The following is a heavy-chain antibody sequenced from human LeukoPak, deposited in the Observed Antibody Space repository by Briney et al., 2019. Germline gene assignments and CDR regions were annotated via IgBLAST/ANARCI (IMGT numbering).Heavy chain of an antibody. J-gene: IGHJ4*02. CDR2: ISGSGDIT. D-gene: IGHD1-7*01. Sequence: GGSLRLSCAASGFTFSSYAMSWVRQAPGKGLEWVATISGSGDITYYADSVKGRFIISRGSSKNTVSLQMFSLRADDTAIYYCAKVANWNYRHFDYWGQGTLVTVSS. CDR1: GFTFSSYA. CDR3: AKVANWNYRHFDY. V-gene: IGHV3-23*01.